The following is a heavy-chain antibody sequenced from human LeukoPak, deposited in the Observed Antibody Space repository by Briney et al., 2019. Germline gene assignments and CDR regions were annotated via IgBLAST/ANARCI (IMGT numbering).Heavy chain of an antibody. CDR2: ISSSSSYI. Sequence: PGGSLRLSCAASGFTFSSYSMNWVRQAPGKGLEWVSSISSSSSYIYYADSVKGRFTISRDNAKNSLYLQMNSLRAEDTAVYYCAREALDTAMVSGFDYWGQGTLVTVSS. CDR3: AREALDTAMVSGFDY. CDR1: GFTFSSYS. J-gene: IGHJ4*02. V-gene: IGHV3-21*01. D-gene: IGHD5-18*01.